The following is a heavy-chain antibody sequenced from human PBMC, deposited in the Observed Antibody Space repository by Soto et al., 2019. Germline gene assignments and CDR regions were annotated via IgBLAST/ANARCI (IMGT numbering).Heavy chain of an antibody. CDR1: GGSFSTYY. Sequence: SETLSLTCTVSGGSFSTYYWSWIRQPPGKGLEWIGYIYYTGSTNYNPSLKSRVTISVDTSKKQLSLKVSSVTAADTAVYYCARHLGYYDSSGHYPIYFDYWGQGTLVTVSS. J-gene: IGHJ4*02. CDR2: IYYTGST. CDR3: ARHLGYYDSSGHYPIYFDY. D-gene: IGHD3-22*01. V-gene: IGHV4-59*01.